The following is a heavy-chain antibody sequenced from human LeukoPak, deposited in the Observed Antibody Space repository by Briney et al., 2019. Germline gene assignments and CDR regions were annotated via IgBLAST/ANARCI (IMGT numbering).Heavy chain of an antibody. V-gene: IGHV3-53*05. D-gene: IGHD2-21*02. CDR2: IYSGGST. CDR1: GFTVSSNY. J-gene: IGHJ6*02. Sequence: GGSLRLSCAASGFTVSSNYMSWVRQAPGKGLEWVSVIYSGGSTYYADSVKGRFTISRDNSKNTLYLQMNSLRAEDTAVYYCAKDQVYCGGDCYSYYYGMDVWGQGTTVTVSS. CDR3: AKDQVYCGGDCYSYYYGMDV.